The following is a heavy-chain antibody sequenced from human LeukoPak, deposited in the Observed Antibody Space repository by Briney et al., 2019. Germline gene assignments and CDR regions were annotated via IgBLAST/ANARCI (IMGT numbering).Heavy chain of an antibody. CDR3: ARDPAAAADTFDY. J-gene: IGHJ4*02. D-gene: IGHD6-13*01. CDR2: FDPEDGET. CDR1: GYTLTELS. V-gene: IGHV1-24*01. Sequence: ASVKVSCKVSGYTLTELSMHWVRQAPGKGLEWMGGFDPEDGETIYAQKFQGRVTMTEDTSTDTAYMELSRLRSDDTAVYYCARDPAAAADTFDYWGQGTLVTVSS.